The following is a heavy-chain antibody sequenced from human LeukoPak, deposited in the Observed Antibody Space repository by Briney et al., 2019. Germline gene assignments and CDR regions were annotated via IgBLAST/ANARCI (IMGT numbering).Heavy chain of an antibody. CDR1: GGSISSGSYY. Sequence: SETLSVTCTVSGGSISSGSYYWSWIRQPAGKGLEWIGRIYTSGSTNYNPSLKSRVTISVDTSKNQFSLKLSSVTAADTAVYYCARSITIFGLVYWGQGTLVTVSS. CDR2: IYTSGST. J-gene: IGHJ4*02. V-gene: IGHV4-61*02. CDR3: ARSITIFGLVY. D-gene: IGHD3/OR15-3a*01.